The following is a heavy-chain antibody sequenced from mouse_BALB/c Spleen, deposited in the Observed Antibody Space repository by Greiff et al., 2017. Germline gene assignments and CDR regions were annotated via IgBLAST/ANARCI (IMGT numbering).Heavy chain of an antibody. CDR3: ARRSSWCAY. CDR1: GYTFTSYW. J-gene: IGHJ3*01. Sequence: QVQLQQPGAELVKPGASVKLSCKASGYTFTSYWMHWVKQRPGQGLEWIGEINPSNGRTNYNEKFKSKATLTVDKSSSTAYMQLSSLTSEDSAVYYCARRSSWCAYWGQGTLVTVSA. V-gene: IGHV1S81*02. CDR2: INPSNGRT.